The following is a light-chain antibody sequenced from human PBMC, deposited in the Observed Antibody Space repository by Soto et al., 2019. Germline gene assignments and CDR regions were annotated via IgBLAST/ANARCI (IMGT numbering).Light chain of an antibody. J-gene: IGKJ4*01. Sequence: DIQVTQSPSSLSASVGDRVTITCQASQDIRNHLNWYQQKPGTAPKLLIYDAAKLEIGVPSRFSGTGSGTDFAFIISSLQPEDSATYFCQHYGDIPRFGGGTKVEIK. CDR1: QDIRNH. CDR3: QHYGDIPR. V-gene: IGKV1-33*01. CDR2: DAA.